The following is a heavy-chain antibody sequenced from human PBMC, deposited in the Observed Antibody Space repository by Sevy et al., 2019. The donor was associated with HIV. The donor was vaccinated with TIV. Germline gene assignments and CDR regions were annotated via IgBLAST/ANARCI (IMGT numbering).Heavy chain of an antibody. J-gene: IGHJ5*02. CDR2: MNPNSGNT. CDR3: ARVEVGATNWFDP. D-gene: IGHD1-26*01. Sequence: ASVKVSCKASGYTFTSYDINWVRQATGQGLEWMGWMNPNSGNTGYAQKFQGRVTMTRNTSISTAYMELSSLRSEDTAVYYCARVEVGATNWFDPWGQRTLVTVSS. V-gene: IGHV1-8*01. CDR1: GYTFTSYD.